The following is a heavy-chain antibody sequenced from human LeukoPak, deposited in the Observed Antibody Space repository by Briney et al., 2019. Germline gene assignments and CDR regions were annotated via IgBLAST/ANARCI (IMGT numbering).Heavy chain of an antibody. CDR2: INSDGSAT. V-gene: IGHV3-74*01. CDR1: GFTFSSPW. J-gene: IGHJ4*02. Sequence: GGSLRLSCAASGFTFSSPWMHWARQAPGKGLVRVSRINSDGSATAYADSVKGRFTISRDNAENTLYLQMNSLRAEDTAVYYCARGTAGYHSSYFDYWGQGTLVTVSS. D-gene: IGHD3-16*02. CDR3: ARGTAGYHSSYFDY.